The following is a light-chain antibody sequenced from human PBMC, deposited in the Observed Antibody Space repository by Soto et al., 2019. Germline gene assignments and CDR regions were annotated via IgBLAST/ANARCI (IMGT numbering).Light chain of an antibody. CDR3: QQYYSTPPTWT. CDR2: WAS. V-gene: IGKV4-1*01. Sequence: DIVITPAPDSLSFSLGGRATRNCKSSQSVLYSSNNKNYLAWYQQKPGQPPKLLIYWASTRESGVPDRFSGSGSGTDFTLTISSLQAEDVAVYYCQQYYSTPPTWTFGQGTKVDTK. CDR1: QSVLYSSNNKNY. J-gene: IGKJ1*01.